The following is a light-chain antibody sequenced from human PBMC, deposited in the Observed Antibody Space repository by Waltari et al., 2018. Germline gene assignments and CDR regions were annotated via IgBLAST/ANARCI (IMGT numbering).Light chain of an antibody. CDR3: SSYTSSTTVV. Sequence: QSALTQPASVSGSPGQSIPISCTGSSSDVGGYNYVSWFQQHPGKAPKLMIYEVSNRPSGVSDRFSGSKSGNTASLTISGLQPEDEADYYCSSYTSSTTVVFGGGTKLTVL. J-gene: IGLJ2*01. CDR2: EVS. CDR1: SSDVGGYNY. V-gene: IGLV2-14*01.